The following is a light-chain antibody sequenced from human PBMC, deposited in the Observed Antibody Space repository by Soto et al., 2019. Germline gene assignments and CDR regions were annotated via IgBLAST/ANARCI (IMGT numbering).Light chain of an antibody. CDR1: QSVTRTY. CDR3: HQYGSSPRT. V-gene: IGKV3-20*01. CDR2: GAS. J-gene: IGKJ1*01. Sequence: EIVLTQSPGTLSLSPGERATLSCRASQSVTRTYLAWYQQKPGQAPRLLVFGASNRATGIPERFSGSGSGTDFTLTISRLEPEAFAVYYCHQYGSSPRTFGQGTKVEIK.